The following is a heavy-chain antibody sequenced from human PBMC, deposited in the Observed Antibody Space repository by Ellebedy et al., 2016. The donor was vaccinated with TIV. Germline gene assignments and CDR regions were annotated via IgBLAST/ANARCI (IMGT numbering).Heavy chain of an antibody. V-gene: IGHV4-61*02. CDR1: GGSVSTGIYY. CDR2: IHTSGNT. J-gene: IGHJ4*02. CDR3: ARDRDDSESFDY. Sequence: SETLSLXCTVSGGSVSTGIYYWSWIRQPAGKGLEWIGRIHTSGNTNYNSSLKSRVTMSIDTSKNQFSLNLNSDTAVYYCARDRDDSESFDYWGQGTLVTVSS. D-gene: IGHD3-9*01.